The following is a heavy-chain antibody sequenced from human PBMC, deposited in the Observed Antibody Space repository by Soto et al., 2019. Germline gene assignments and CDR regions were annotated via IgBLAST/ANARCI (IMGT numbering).Heavy chain of an antibody. J-gene: IGHJ6*03. CDR1: GFTFSSYG. V-gene: IGHV3-23*01. Sequence: GGSLRLSCAASGFTFSSYGMHWVRQAPGKGLEWVSAISGGGGSTYYADSVKGRFTISRDNSKNTLYLQMNSLRAEDTAVYYCAKTPGGYYYYMDVWGKGTTVTVSS. CDR3: AKTPGGYYYYMDV. D-gene: IGHD2-15*01. CDR2: ISGGGGST.